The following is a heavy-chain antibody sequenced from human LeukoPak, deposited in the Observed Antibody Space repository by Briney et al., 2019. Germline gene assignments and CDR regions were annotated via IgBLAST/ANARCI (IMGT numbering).Heavy chain of an antibody. Sequence: GASVKVSCKASGYTFAGYYMHWVRQAPGQGLEWMGWINPNSGGTNYAQKFQGRVTMTRDTSISTAYMELSRLRSDDTAVYYCARDLLCGGDCSGRHYYYHHLDLWGKETTVTVS. V-gene: IGHV1-2*02. CDR1: GYTFAGYY. D-gene: IGHD2-21*02. CDR2: INPNSGGT. CDR3: ARDLLCGGDCSGRHYYYHHLDL. J-gene: IGHJ6*03.